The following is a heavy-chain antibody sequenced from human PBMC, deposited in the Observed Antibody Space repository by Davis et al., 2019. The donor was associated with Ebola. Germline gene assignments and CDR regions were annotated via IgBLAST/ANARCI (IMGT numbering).Heavy chain of an antibody. CDR1: GFTFDDYA. Sequence: SLKISCAASGFTFDDYAMHWVRQAPGKGLEWVSGISWNSGSIGYADSVKGRFTISRDNATNSLYLQMNSLRAEDTAVYYCAKLGCGGTCRSDYWGQGTLVTVSS. V-gene: IGHV3-9*01. CDR3: AKLGCGGTCRSDY. CDR2: ISWNSGSI. D-gene: IGHD2-15*01. J-gene: IGHJ4*02.